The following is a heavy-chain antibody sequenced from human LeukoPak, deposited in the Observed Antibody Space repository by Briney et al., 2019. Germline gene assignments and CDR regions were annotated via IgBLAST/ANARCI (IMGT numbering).Heavy chain of an antibody. CDR1: GFNFEDYG. J-gene: IGHJ4*02. CDR3: TRAGPAYCGADCYDFDY. Sequence: GGSLRLSCAVSGFNFEDYGMSWVRQAPGKWLEWVSSINWSGGRTGYADSVKGRFTISRDNAKNSLYLQMNSLRAEDTAFYYCTRAGPAYCGADCYDFDYWGQGTLVTVSS. D-gene: IGHD2-21*02. V-gene: IGHV3-20*04. CDR2: INWSGGRT.